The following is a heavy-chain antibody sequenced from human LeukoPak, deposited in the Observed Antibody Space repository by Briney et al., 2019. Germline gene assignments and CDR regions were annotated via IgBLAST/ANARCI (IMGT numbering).Heavy chain of an antibody. J-gene: IGHJ5*02. CDR3: AGHGSGYYGSGSSKNWFDP. CDR1: GGSISSSSYY. CDR2: IYYSGST. V-gene: IGHV4-39*01. Sequence: PSETLSLTCTVSGGSISSSSYYWGWIRQPPGKGLEWIGSIYYSGSTYYNPSLKSRVTISVDTSKNQFSLKLSSVTAADTAVYYCAGHGSGYYGSGSSKNWFDPWGQGTLVTVSS. D-gene: IGHD3-10*01.